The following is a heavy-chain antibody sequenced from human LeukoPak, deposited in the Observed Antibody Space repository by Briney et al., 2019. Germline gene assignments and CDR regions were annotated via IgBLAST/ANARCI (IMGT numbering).Heavy chain of an antibody. CDR1: GYTFTSYG. J-gene: IGHJ6*02. CDR2: ISAYNGNT. V-gene: IGHV1-18*01. CDR3: ARDSVVPAAMGYYGMDV. Sequence: GASVKVSCKASGYTFTSYGISWVRQAPGQGLEWMGWISAYNGNTNYAQKLQGRVTMTTDTSTSTAYMELRSLRSDDTAVYYCARDSVVPAAMGYYGMDVWGQGTTVTVSS. D-gene: IGHD2-2*01.